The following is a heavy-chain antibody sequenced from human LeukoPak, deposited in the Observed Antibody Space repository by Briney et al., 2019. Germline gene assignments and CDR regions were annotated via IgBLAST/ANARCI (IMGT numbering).Heavy chain of an antibody. CDR3: AGTLSIAAAGSSTDY. CDR1: GGSFSGYY. J-gene: IGHJ4*02. D-gene: IGHD6-13*01. Sequence: SETLSLTCAVSGGSFSGYYWSWIRQPPGKGLEWIGEINHSGSTNYNPSLKSRVTISVDTSKNQFSLKLSSVTAADTAVYYCAGTLSIAAAGSSTDYWSQGTLVTVSS. CDR2: INHSGST. V-gene: IGHV4-34*01.